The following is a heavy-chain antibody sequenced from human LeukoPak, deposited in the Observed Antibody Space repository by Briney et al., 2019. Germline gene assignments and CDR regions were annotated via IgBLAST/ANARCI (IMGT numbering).Heavy chain of an antibody. CDR1: GFTFDDYA. V-gene: IGHV3-9*03. CDR2: ISWNSGSI. Sequence: GGSLRLSCAASGFTFDDYAMHWVRQAPGKGLEWVSGISWNSGSIGYADSVKGRFTISRDNVKNSLYLQMNSLRAEDMALYYCAKSSSSSWYLPWFDPWGQGTLVTVSS. J-gene: IGHJ5*02. CDR3: AKSSSSSWYLPWFDP. D-gene: IGHD6-13*01.